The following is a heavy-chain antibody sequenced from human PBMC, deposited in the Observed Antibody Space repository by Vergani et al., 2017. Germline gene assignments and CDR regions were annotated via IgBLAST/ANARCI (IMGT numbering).Heavy chain of an antibody. CDR1: GFTFSSYG. D-gene: IGHD3-9*01. CDR2: IWYDGSNK. V-gene: IGHV3-33*01. CDR3: ARAEPTYYDILTGYDY. J-gene: IGHJ4*02. Sequence: QVQLVESGGGVVQPGRSLRLSCAASGFTFSSYGMHWVRQAPGKGLEWVAVIWYDGSNKYYADSVKGRFTISRDNSKNTLYLQMNSLRAEDTAEYYCARAEPTYYDILTGYDYWGQGTLVTVSS.